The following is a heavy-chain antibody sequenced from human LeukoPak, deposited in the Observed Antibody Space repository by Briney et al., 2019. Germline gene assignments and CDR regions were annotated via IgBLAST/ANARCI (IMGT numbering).Heavy chain of an antibody. CDR3: ARSVAGTPPYYYYGMDV. V-gene: IGHV1-2*02. CDR2: IKPNSGGT. J-gene: IGHJ6*02. Sequence: ASVKDSCKASGYTFTCYYMHWVRQAPGQGLEWMGWIKPNSGGTNYAQKFQGRVTMTRDTSISTAYMELSRLRSDDTAVYYCARSVAGTPPYYYYGMDVWGQGTTVTVSS. D-gene: IGHD6-19*01. CDR1: GYTFTCYY.